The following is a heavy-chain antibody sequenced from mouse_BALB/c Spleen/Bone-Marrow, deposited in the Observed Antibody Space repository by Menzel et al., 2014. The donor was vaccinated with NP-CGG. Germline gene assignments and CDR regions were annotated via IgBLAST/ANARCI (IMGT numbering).Heavy chain of an antibody. CDR3: ARRGYYGTFLFAY. J-gene: IGHJ3*01. V-gene: IGHV3-2*02. CDR1: GYSITSDSA. Sequence: EVMLVESGPGLVKPSQSLSLTCTVTGYSITSDSAWNWSRQFSGNKLEWMAYISYSGSTTYNPSLKSRISITRVTSKNQFFLQLNSVTTEDTATYYCARRGYYGTFLFAYWGQGTLVTVSA. CDR2: ISYSGST. D-gene: IGHD2-1*01.